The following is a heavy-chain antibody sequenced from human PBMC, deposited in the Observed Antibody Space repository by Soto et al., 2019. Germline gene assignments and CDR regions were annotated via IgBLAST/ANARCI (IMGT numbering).Heavy chain of an antibody. Sequence: QVQLVQSGAEVKKPGSSVKVSCKASGGTFSSYAISWVRQAPGQGLEWMGGIIPIFGTANYAQKFQGRVTITADESTSTAYMELTSLRSEGTAVYYCARHLYDFWSCYPDSYFYSGMDVWGQGTTVTVSS. CDR2: IIPIFGTA. D-gene: IGHD3-3*01. CDR1: GGTFSSYA. J-gene: IGHJ6*02. CDR3: ARHLYDFWSCYPDSYFYSGMDV. V-gene: IGHV1-69*01.